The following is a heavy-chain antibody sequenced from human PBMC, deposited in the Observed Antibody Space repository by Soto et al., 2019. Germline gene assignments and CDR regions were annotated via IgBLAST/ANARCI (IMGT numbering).Heavy chain of an antibody. Sequence: GESLKLSCKGSGHSFIRHWIAWGRQMPVKGLELIGAMYPGDSYTRYSPSFQGQVNLSADRSIPTAYFQWSDLRASDPAIYYGVTESASGYFEYWGQGPQVPVS. V-gene: IGHV5-51*01. D-gene: IGHD3-10*01. J-gene: IGHJ4*02. CDR3: VTESASGYFEY. CDR1: GHSFIRHW. CDR2: MYPGDSYT.